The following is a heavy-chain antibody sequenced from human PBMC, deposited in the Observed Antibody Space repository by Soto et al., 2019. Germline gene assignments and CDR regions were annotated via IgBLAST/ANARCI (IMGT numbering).Heavy chain of an antibody. V-gene: IGHV1-3*01. CDR3: AKDIVVVPAATLFDY. D-gene: IGHD2-2*01. J-gene: IGHJ4*02. Sequence: GASVKVSCKASGYTFTSYAMHWVRQAPGQRLEWMGWINAGNGNTKYSQKFQGRVTITRDTSASTAYMELSSLRSEDTAVYYCAKDIVVVPAATLFDYWGQGTLVTVSS. CDR2: INAGNGNT. CDR1: GYTFTSYA.